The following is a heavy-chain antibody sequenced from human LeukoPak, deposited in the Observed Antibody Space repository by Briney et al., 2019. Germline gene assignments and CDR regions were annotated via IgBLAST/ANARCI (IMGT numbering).Heavy chain of an antibody. D-gene: IGHD5-18*01. CDR2: ISGSGGST. CDR3: AKVRTGSGGYTYGVDY. J-gene: IGHJ4*02. V-gene: IGHV3-23*01. Sequence: GGSLRLSCAASGFTFSSYAMSWVRQAPGKGLEWVSLISGSGGSTYYADSVKGRFNISRDNSKNTLSLQINSLRAEDTAVFYCAKVRTGSGGYTYGVDYWGQGTLVTVSS. CDR1: GFTFSSYA.